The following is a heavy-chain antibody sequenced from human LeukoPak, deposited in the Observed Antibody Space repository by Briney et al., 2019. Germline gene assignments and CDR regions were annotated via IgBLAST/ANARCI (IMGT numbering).Heavy chain of an antibody. Sequence: GGSLRLSCPASGFIFSDYYMSWIRQAPGKGLEWVSYISSSSSYINYADSVKGRFTISRDNSKNTLYLQMNSLRAEDTAVYYCAKASCSSTSCYEYFQHWGQGTLVTVSS. D-gene: IGHD2-2*01. CDR1: GFIFSDYY. V-gene: IGHV3-11*06. CDR2: ISSSSSYI. J-gene: IGHJ1*01. CDR3: AKASCSSTSCYEYFQH.